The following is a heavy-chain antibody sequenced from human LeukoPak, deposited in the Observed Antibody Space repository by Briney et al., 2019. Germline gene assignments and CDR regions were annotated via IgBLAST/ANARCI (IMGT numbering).Heavy chain of an antibody. D-gene: IGHD1-1*01. Sequence: GGSLRLSCAASGFTFSSYAMHWVRQAPGKGLEWVAVISYDGSNKYYADSVKGRFTISRDNSKNTLYLQMNSLRAEDTAVYYCARVPYTYYYYYYYMDVWGKGTTVTVSS. CDR2: ISYDGSNK. J-gene: IGHJ6*03. CDR1: GFTFSSYA. V-gene: IGHV3-30*04. CDR3: ARVPYTYYYYYYYMDV.